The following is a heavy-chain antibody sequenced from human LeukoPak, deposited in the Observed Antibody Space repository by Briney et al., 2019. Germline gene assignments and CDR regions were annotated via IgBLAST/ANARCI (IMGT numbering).Heavy chain of an antibody. CDR1: GGSVSVYF. Sequence: KSSETLSLTCTVSGGSVSVYFGSWIRQLPGRGGEWIVYISYIGSTNYNPSLKSRVTISVDTSKNQLSLKLTSVTAADTAVYYCARRREDWYFDLWGRGTLVTVSS. CDR3: ARRREDWYFDL. V-gene: IGHV4-59*08. J-gene: IGHJ2*01. CDR2: ISYIGST.